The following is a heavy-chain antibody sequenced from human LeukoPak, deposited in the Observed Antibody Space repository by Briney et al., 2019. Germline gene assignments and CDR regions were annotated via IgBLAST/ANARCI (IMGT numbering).Heavy chain of an antibody. CDR2: MNPHSANT. Sequence: ASVKVSCKTSGYTFTSYDLNWVRQATGQGLEWMGWMNPHSANTGYSQKFQGRITMTWNTSISTAYMELSSLRSEDTAIYYCAREDYYGSGSFSNWFDPWGQGTLVTVSS. J-gene: IGHJ5*02. D-gene: IGHD3-10*01. CDR3: AREDYYGSGSFSNWFDP. V-gene: IGHV1-8*01. CDR1: GYTFTSYD.